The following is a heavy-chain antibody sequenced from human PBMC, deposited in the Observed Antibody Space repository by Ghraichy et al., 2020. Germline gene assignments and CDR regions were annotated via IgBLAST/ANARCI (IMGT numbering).Heavy chain of an antibody. Sequence: ASVKVSCKASGYTFTSYGISWVRQAPGQGLEWMGWISAYNGNTNYAQKLQGRVTMTTDTSTSTAYMELRSLRSDDTAVYYCARDRWVGRQIELHYAPFDYWGQGTLVTVSS. CDR2: ISAYNGNT. V-gene: IGHV1-18*01. J-gene: IGHJ4*02. CDR3: ARDRWVGRQIELHYAPFDY. D-gene: IGHD1-26*01. CDR1: GYTFTSYG.